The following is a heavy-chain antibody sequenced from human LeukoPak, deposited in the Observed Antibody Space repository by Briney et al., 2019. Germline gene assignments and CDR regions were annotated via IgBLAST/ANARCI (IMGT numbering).Heavy chain of an antibody. CDR1: GFTFSSYG. CDR3: ASEIIFGSFDY. J-gene: IGHJ4*02. D-gene: IGHD3-3*01. Sequence: GGSLRLSCAASGFTFSSYGMHWVRQAPGKGLEWVAVISYDGSNKYYADSVKGRFTISRDNSKNTLYLQMNSLRAEDTAVYYCASEIIFGSFDYWGQGTLVTVSS. V-gene: IGHV3-30*03. CDR2: ISYDGSNK.